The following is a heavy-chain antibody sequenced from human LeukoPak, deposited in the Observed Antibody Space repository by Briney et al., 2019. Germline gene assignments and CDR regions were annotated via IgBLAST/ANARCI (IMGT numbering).Heavy chain of an antibody. Sequence: PGGSLRLSCAASGFTFSSYWMHWVRQAPGKGLVWVSRINSDGSSTSYADSVKGRFTISRDNSKNTLYLQMNSLRAEDAAVYYCAKNLFWSGYYYPLDYWGQGTLVTVSS. CDR3: AKNLFWSGYYYPLDY. J-gene: IGHJ4*02. V-gene: IGHV3-74*01. CDR1: GFTFSSYW. D-gene: IGHD3-3*01. CDR2: INSDGSST.